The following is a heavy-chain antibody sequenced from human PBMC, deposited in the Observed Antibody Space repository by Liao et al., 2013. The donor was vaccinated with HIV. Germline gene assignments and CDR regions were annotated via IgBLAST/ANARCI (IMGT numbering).Heavy chain of an antibody. CDR2: IHKSGST. CDR3: ARSGSHWLGP. J-gene: IGHJ5*02. CDR1: GGSISSGSYY. D-gene: IGHD1-26*01. Sequence: QVQLQESGPGLVKPSQTLSLTCTVSGGSISSGSYYWSWIRRPAGKGLEWIGRIHKSGSTDNNPSLKSRVTISLDTSKNQFSLKLSSVTAADTAVYYCARSGSHWLGPWGQGTQVTVSS. V-gene: IGHV4-61*02.